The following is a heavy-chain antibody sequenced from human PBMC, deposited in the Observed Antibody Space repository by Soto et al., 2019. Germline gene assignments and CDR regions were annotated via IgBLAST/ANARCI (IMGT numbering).Heavy chain of an antibody. CDR3: AREGRRNSYGYNWFDP. D-gene: IGHD5-18*01. CDR2: IYYSGST. J-gene: IGHJ5*02. CDR1: GGSISSGGYY. Sequence: SETLSLTCTVSGGSISSGGYYWSWIRQHPGKGLEWIGYIYYSGSTYYIPSLKSRVTISVDTSKNQFSLKLSSVTAADTAVYYCAREGRRNSYGYNWFDPWGQGTLVTVSS. V-gene: IGHV4-31*03.